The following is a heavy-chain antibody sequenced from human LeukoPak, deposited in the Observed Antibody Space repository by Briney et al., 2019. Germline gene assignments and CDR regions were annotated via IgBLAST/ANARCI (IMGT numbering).Heavy chain of an antibody. D-gene: IGHD2-15*01. V-gene: IGHV3-30*04. CDR2: ISYDGSNK. CDR3: ARDRRDIVVVVAATYRYYGMDV. Sequence: GRSLRLSCAASGFTFSSYAMHWVHQAPGKGLEWVAVISYDGSNKYYADSVKGRFTISRDNSKNTPYLQMNSLRAEDTAVYYCARDRRDIVVVVAATYRYYGMDVWGKGTTVTVSS. J-gene: IGHJ6*04. CDR1: GFTFSSYA.